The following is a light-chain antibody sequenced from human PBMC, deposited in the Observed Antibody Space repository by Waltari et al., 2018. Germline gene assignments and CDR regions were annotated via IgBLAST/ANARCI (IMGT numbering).Light chain of an antibody. CDR2: GAS. J-gene: IGKJ2*01. Sequence: EIVMTQSPATLSVSPGERATLSCRASQSVSSNLAWYQQKPGQAPRLLIYGASTRASGISVRFSGSGSGTEFTLTISSLQSEDFAVYYCLQYNNWPPYTFGQGTKLEI. CDR1: QSVSSN. V-gene: IGKV3-15*01. CDR3: LQYNNWPPYT.